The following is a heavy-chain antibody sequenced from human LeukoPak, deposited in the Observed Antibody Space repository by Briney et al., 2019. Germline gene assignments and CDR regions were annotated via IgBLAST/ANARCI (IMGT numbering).Heavy chain of an antibody. D-gene: IGHD3-10*01. V-gene: IGHV3-30*18. J-gene: IGHJ4*02. CDR1: GFTFSSYG. CDR3: AKGNYYGSGSTGY. CDR2: ISYDGSNK. Sequence: GRSLRLSCAASGFTFSSYGMHWVRQAPGKGLEWVAVISYDGSNKYYADSVKGRFTISRDNSKNTLYLQMNSLRAEDTAVYYCAKGNYYGSGSTGYWGQGTLVTVSS.